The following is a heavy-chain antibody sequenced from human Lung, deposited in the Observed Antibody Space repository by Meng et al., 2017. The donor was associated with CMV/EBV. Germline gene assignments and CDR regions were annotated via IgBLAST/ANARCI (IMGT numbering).Heavy chain of an antibody. Sequence: SVXVSXXALKDSVSGYYVHWVRQDPRQGLEWMGWINPNNGDTNYAQTFEGRVTMTRDTSLSTAYMEVTRVRFDETAVYYCVRAYVSGNSIVQYYFDHWGQGXLVTVSS. V-gene: IGHV1-2*02. CDR2: INPNNGDT. J-gene: IGHJ4*02. CDR3: VRAYVSGNSIVQYYFDH. CDR1: KDSVSGYY. D-gene: IGHD3-10*01.